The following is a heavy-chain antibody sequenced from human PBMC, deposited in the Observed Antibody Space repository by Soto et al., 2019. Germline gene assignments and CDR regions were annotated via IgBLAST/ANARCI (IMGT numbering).Heavy chain of an antibody. V-gene: IGHV4-30-4*01. CDR1: GDSISNLDYL. Sequence: PSETLSLTCSVSGDSISNLDYLWAWIRQPPGQALEYIGYIYKSATTYYNPSFESRVAISVDTSKSQLSLNVTSVNAADTAVYFCARGRSCLNGRCFPNWFDSWGQGALVT. D-gene: IGHD3-16*01. CDR3: ARGRSCLNGRCFPNWFDS. CDR2: IYKSATT. J-gene: IGHJ5*01.